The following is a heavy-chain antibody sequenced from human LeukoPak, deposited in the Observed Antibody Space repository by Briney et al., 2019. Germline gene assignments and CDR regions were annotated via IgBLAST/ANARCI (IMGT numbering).Heavy chain of an antibody. CDR1: GFTFSSYS. V-gene: IGHV3-48*01. CDR2: ISSSSNTI. J-gene: IGHJ4*02. Sequence: GGCLRLSRAASGFTFSSYSMKSVRQAPGKGLERVSYISSSSNTIYYADSVKGRFTISRDNTQNSLYLQMNSLRAEDTAVYYCARDFGARGWLDYWGQGTLVTVSS. D-gene: IGHD6-19*01. CDR3: ARDFGARGWLDY.